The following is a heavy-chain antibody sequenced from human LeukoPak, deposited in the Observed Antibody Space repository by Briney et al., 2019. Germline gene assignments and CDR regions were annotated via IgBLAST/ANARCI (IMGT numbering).Heavy chain of an antibody. Sequence: SETLSLTCTVSGGSVSSGSYYWSWIRQPPGKGLEWIGYIYYSGSTNYNPSLKSRVTISVDTSKNQFSLKLSSVTAADTAVYYCARGMDNGGQLFDYWGQGTLVTVPS. CDR1: GGSVSSGSYY. D-gene: IGHD4-23*01. CDR2: IYYSGST. CDR3: ARGMDNGGQLFDY. V-gene: IGHV4-61*01. J-gene: IGHJ4*02.